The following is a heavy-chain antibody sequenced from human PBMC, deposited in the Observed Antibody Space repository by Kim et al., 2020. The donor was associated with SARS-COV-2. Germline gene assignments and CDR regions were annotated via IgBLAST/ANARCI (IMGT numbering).Heavy chain of an antibody. J-gene: IGHJ4*02. CDR2: VSGSGAST. D-gene: IGHD6-25*01. CDR3: AKGSRGYTKYYFDY. V-gene: IGHV3-23*01. CDR1: GFSFSGYA. Sequence: GGSLRLSCAASGFSFSGYAMSWVRQAPGKGLEWVSTVSGSGASTFYADSVTGRFTISRDNSKNTLYLQLNSLRAEDTAVYYCAKGSRGYTKYYFDYWGQGTLVTVSS.